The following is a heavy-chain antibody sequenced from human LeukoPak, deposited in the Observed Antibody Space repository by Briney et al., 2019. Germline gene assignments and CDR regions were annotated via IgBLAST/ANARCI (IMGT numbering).Heavy chain of an antibody. Sequence: GESLKISCQASGYSFTSSWIGWARQMPGKGLEWMAIINPGDSDTRYSPSFQGQATISADKSISTVYLQWGSLKASDTAMYYCARQPGAGWFDPWGQGTLVTVSS. CDR1: GYSFTSSW. CDR2: INPGDSDT. V-gene: IGHV5-51*01. D-gene: IGHD3-10*01. J-gene: IGHJ5*02. CDR3: ARQPGAGWFDP.